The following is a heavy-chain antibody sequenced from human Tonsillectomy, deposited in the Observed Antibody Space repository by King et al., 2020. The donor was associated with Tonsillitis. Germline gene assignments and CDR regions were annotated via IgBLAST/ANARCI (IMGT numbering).Heavy chain of an antibody. CDR3: ARLGRDGGLHRGSDH. V-gene: IGHV5-51*03. D-gene: IGHD4-23*01. CDR2: IYPGDSDA. CDR1: GYTFTNSW. Sequence: QLVQSGAEAKKPGESLKISCKGSGYTFTNSWIGWVRQVPGKDLEWMGIIYPGDSDAKYSPSFEGQVTFSADKSINTAYLQWSSLKASDTAMYFCARLGRDGGLHRGSDHWGQGTLVTVSS. J-gene: IGHJ4*02.